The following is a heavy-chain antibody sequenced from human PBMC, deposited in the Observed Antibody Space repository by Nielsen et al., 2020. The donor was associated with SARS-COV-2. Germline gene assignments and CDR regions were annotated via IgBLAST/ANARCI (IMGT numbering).Heavy chain of an antibody. CDR2: ISYDGSNK. V-gene: IGHV3-30*04. CDR1: GFTFSSYA. Sequence: GESLKISCAAAGFTFSSYAMHWVRQAPGKGLEWVAVISYDGSNKYYADSVKGRFTISRDNSKKPLYLQMNSLRAEDTAVYYCARDSSGYCSSTSCYAAGVYWGQGTLVTVSS. J-gene: IGHJ4*02. CDR3: ARDSSGYCSSTSCYAAGVY. D-gene: IGHD2-2*01.